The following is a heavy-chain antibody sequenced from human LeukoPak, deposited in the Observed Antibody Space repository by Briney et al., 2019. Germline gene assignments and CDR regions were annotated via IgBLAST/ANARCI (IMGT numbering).Heavy chain of an antibody. V-gene: IGHV3-9*01. CDR1: GFTFDDYA. J-gene: IGHJ6*03. CDR2: ISWNSGSI. Sequence: GRSLRLSCAASGFTFDDYAMHWVRQAPGKGLEWVSGISWNSGSIGYADSVKGRFTISRDNAKNSLYLQMNSLRAEDTALYYCARDLMGSRYYYMDVWGKGTTVTVSS. D-gene: IGHD3-10*01. CDR3: ARDLMGSRYYYMDV.